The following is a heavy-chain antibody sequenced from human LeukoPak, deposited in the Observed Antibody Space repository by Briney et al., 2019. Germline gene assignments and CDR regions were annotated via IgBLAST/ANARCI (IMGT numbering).Heavy chain of an antibody. CDR2: IYYSGNT. CDR3: ARAYVGGADGDY. V-gene: IGHV4-31*01. D-gene: IGHD3-10*02. Sequence: SQTLSLTCTVSGGSISSGGYYWSWIRQHPGKGLEWIAYIYYSGNTYYNPSLMSPVTISVDTSKNQFSLKLSSVTAANTAVYYCARAYVGGADGDYWGQGTLVTVSS. J-gene: IGHJ4*02. CDR1: GGSISSGGYY.